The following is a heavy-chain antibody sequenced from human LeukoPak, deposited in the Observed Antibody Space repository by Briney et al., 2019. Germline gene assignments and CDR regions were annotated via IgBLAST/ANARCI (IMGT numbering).Heavy chain of an antibody. V-gene: IGHV4-31*03. D-gene: IGHD6-13*01. Sequence: SETLSLTCTVSGGSISSGGYYWSWIRQHPGKGLEWIGYIYYSGSTYYNPSLKSRVTISVDTSKNQFSLKLSSVTAADTAVYYCARDKAAAGNYGMDVWGQGTTVTVSS. CDR2: IYYSGST. CDR1: GGSISSGGYY. J-gene: IGHJ6*02. CDR3: ARDKAAAGNYGMDV.